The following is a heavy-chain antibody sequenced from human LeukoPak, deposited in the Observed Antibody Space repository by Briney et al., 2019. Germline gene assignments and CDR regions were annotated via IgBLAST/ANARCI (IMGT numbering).Heavy chain of an antibody. CDR2: IIPILGIA. CDR1: GGTFSSYA. CDR3: ARDNYNGKMAAATNTDY. Sequence: SVKVSCTASGGTFSSYAISWVRQAPGQGLEWMGRIIPILGIANYAQKFQGRVTITADRSTSTAYMELSSLRSEDTAVYYCARDNYNGKMAAATNTDYWGQGTLVTVSS. V-gene: IGHV1-69*04. D-gene: IGHD6-25*01. J-gene: IGHJ4*02.